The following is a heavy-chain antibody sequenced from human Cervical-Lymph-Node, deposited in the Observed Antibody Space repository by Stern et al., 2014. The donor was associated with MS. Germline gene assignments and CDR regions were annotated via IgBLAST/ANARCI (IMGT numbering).Heavy chain of an antibody. J-gene: IGHJ4*02. Sequence: QMQLVQSGPEVRQPGASARVSCKASGYTFTTPNYGIAWVREAPGRGLEWMGWISSYNGNTVYAQKLQDRVTMTTDTSTSTAYMELRSLRSDDTAFYYCARERLRDFNDYHFDSWGQGTLVTVSS. CDR3: ARERLRDFNDYHFDS. CDR1: GYTFTTPNYG. D-gene: IGHD4-11*01. V-gene: IGHV1-18*01. CDR2: ISSYNGNT.